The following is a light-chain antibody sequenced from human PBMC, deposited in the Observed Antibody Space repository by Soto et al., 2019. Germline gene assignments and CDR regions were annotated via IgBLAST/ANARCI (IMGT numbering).Light chain of an antibody. J-gene: IGKJ5*01. V-gene: IGKV3-20*01. CDR2: AAS. Sequence: EMVLTQSPSTLSLSPGERATVSCRASQSVSGSHLAWYQQRPGQAPRLLIYAASSRATGIPDRFSGSGSGTDFTLSIRRLEPEDFAVYYCQHYGFSLITFGQGTRLEIK. CDR3: QHYGFSLIT. CDR1: QSVSGSH.